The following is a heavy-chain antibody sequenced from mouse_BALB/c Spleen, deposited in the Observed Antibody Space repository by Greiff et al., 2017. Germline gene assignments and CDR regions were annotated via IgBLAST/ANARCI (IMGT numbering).Heavy chain of an antibody. CDR3: ASNYDYDGFAY. CDR1: GFNIKDTY. J-gene: IGHJ3*01. D-gene: IGHD2-4*01. Sequence: EVQLLQSGAELVKPGASVKLSCTASGFNIKDTYMHWVKQRPEQGLEWIGRIDPANGNTKYDPKFQGKATITADTSSNTAYLQLSSLTSEDTAVYYCASNYDYDGFAYWGQGTLVTVSA. V-gene: IGHV14-3*02. CDR2: IDPANGNT.